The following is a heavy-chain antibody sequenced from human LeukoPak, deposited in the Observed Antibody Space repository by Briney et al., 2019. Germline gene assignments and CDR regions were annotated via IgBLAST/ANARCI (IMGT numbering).Heavy chain of an antibody. V-gene: IGHV4-28*01. J-gene: IGHJ5*02. CDR3: ARRGSGRYNWFDP. Sequence: SETLSLTCAVSGYSISSSNWWGWIRQPPGKGREWIGYIYYSGSTYYNASLKSRVTLSVDTSKNQFSLKLNSVTAVDTAVYYCARRGSGRYNWFDPWGQGTLVTVSS. D-gene: IGHD3-10*01. CDR1: GYSISSSNW. CDR2: IYYSGST.